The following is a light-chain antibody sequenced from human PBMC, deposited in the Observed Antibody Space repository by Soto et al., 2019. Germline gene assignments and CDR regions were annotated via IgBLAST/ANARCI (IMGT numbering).Light chain of an antibody. J-gene: IGLJ2*01. CDR3: SSYRSGSTLV. V-gene: IGLV2-14*01. CDR1: SGDVGGSNY. Sequence: QSVLTQPASVSGSPGQSITISCTGTSGDVGGSNYVSWYQQHPGKAPKLMIYDVHNRPSGISNRFSGSKSGNTASLTISGLQAEDEADYYCSSYRSGSTLVFGGGTKLTVL. CDR2: DVH.